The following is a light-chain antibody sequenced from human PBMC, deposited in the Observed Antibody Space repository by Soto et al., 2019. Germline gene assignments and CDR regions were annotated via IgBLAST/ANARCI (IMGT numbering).Light chain of an antibody. J-gene: IGKJ1*01. CDR2: KAS. V-gene: IGKV1-5*03. Sequence: IPMTQSPSTLSASVGDRVTITCRASQSISVWLAWVQQKPGNAPKLLIHKASTLESGVPSGFSGSGSGTEFTPTLSCLQPDESATYYCQQYNNLWPFGHGTKGEI. CDR3: QQYNNLWP. CDR1: QSISVW.